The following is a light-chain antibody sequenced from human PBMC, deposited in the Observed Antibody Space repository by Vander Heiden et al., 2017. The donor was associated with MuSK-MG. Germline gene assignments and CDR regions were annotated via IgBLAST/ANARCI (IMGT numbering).Light chain of an antibody. CDR2: DVT. V-gene: IGLV2-11*01. CDR3: CSYAGTYAWV. Sequence: QSALTQPRYVCGSPGQSVTILCTGTSSDVGNYEYVSYHQLPPYNAPILLYYDVTKLPSVVPDRSSSSSSTNTASLIISRLQVDDDAYYYCCSYAGTYAWVFGTGTRVTVL. J-gene: IGLJ1*01. CDR1: SSDVGNYEY.